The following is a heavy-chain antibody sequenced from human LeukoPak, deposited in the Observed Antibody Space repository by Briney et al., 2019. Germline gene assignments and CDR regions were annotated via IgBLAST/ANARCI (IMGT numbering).Heavy chain of an antibody. CDR1: GFSLITRGVG. J-gene: IGHJ4*02. V-gene: IGHV2-5*02. D-gene: IGHD1-1*01. Sequence: SGPTLVKPTQTLTLTCTFSGFSLITRGVGVGLIRHPPVKSLGWLALIYWDDYMRCSPSLKIRPTITKDTSKNQVVLTMTNMAPADTATYYCAKNSGNTGSDLCYRGPGTPVTVSS. CDR3: AKNSGNTGSDLCY. CDR2: IYWDDYM.